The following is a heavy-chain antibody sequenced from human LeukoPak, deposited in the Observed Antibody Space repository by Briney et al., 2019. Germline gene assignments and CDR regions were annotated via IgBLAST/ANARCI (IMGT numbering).Heavy chain of an antibody. CDR1: ANTFSSYA. J-gene: IGHJ4*02. V-gene: IGHV3-30*04. D-gene: IGHD1-26*01. Sequence: PGGSLRLSCVVSANTFSSYAMHWVRQIPGKGLEWLAVISYDGSNEFYADSVKGRITISRDNSKNTLYLQMNSLRAEDTAVYYCARDKIVGATHFDYWGQGALVTVSS. CDR2: ISYDGSNE. CDR3: ARDKIVGATHFDY.